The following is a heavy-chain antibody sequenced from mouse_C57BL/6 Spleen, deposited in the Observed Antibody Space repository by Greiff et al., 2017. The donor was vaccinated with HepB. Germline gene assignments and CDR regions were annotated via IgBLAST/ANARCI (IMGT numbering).Heavy chain of an antibody. V-gene: IGHV10-1*01. CDR1: GFSFNTYA. Sequence: EVQRVESGGGLVQPKGSLKLSCAASGFSFNTYAMNWVRQAPGKGLEWVARIRSKSNNYATYYADSVKDRFTISRDDSESMLYLQMNNLKTEDTAVYYCVRGGQDYAMDYWGQGTSVTVSS. D-gene: IGHD3-3*01. CDR3: VRGGQDYAMDY. CDR2: IRSKSNNYAT. J-gene: IGHJ4*01.